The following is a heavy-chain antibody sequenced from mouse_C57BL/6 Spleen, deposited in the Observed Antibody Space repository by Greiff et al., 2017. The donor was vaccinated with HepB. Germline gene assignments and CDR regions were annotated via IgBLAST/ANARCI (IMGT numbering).Heavy chain of an antibody. CDR2: ISGGGGNT. J-gene: IGHJ1*03. D-gene: IGHD2-4*01. CDR1: GFTFSSYT. V-gene: IGHV5-9*01. CDR3: ARERKSYDYDWYFDV. Sequence: EVKLMESGGGLVKPGGSLKLSCAASGFTFSSYTMSWVRQTTGKRLEWVATISGGGGNTYYPDSVKGRITISRDNATNTLYLQMSSLRSEDTALYYCARERKSYDYDWYFDVWGTGTTVTVSS.